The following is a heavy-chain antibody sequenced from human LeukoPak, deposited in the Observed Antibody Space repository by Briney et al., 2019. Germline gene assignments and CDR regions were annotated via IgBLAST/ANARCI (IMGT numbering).Heavy chain of an antibody. CDR3: ARTDNKYDSRLLFN. D-gene: IGHD3-22*01. V-gene: IGHV1-2*07. CDR1: GYTFTHYY. J-gene: IGHJ4*02. Sequence: SSVKVSCKASGYTFTHYYIHWVRQAPGHELEWMGWVNPHSGVTNIAHRFRGRVALPRDTSVTTAYMELNRLESDDTAIYYCARTDNKYDSRLLFNWGQGTQIIVSS. CDR2: VNPHSGVT.